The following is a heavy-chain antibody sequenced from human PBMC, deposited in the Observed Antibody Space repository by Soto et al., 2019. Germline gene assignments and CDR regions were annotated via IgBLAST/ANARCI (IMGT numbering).Heavy chain of an antibody. CDR1: GFTFSSYS. V-gene: IGHV5-51*01. Sequence: PGGSLRLSCAASGFTFSSYSMNWVRQAPGKGLEWMGIIYPGDSDTRYSPSFQGQVTISADKSISTAYLQWSSLKASDTAMYYCASHNWPGAFDIWGQGTMVTVSS. CDR2: IYPGDSDT. CDR3: ASHNWPGAFDI. D-gene: IGHD1-20*01. J-gene: IGHJ3*02.